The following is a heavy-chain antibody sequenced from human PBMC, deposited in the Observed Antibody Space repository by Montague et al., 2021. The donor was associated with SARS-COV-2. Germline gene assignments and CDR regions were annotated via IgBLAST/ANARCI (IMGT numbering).Heavy chain of an antibody. CDR2: IYYSGST. CDR3: ARVGRQQLVRLSGMDV. V-gene: IGHV4-39*07. D-gene: IGHD6-13*01. J-gene: IGHJ6*02. CDR1: GGSISSSSYY. Sequence: SETLSLTCTVSGGSISSSSYYWGWIRQPPGKGLEWIGSIYYSGSTYYNPSLKSRVTISVDTSKNQFSLGLSSVTAADTAVYYCARVGRQQLVRLSGMDVWGQGTTVTVSS.